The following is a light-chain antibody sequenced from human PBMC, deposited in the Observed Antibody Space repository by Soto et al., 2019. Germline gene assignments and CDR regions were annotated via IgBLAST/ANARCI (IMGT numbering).Light chain of an antibody. CDR3: QAFDSSLSGSV. Sequence: QSVLTQPPSVSGAPGQRVTISCTGSRSNIGAGYDVHWYQQLPGTAPKLLIYGNTNRPSGVPDRFSGSKSGTSASLAIAGLQTEDEADYYGQAFDSSLSGSVFGGGTKVTVL. J-gene: IGLJ3*02. CDR2: GNT. CDR1: RSNIGAGYD. V-gene: IGLV1-40*01.